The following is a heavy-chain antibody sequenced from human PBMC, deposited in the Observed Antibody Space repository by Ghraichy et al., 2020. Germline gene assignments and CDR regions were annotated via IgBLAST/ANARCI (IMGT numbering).Heavy chain of an antibody. D-gene: IGHD1-14*01. V-gene: IGHV3-7*01. CDR2: IKQDGSEK. CDR1: GFTFSSYW. Sequence: GGSLRLSCAASGFTFSSYWMSWVRQAPGKGLEWVANIKQDGSEKYYVDSVKGRFTISRDNAKNSLYLQMNSLRAEDTAVYYCAREVEGFWAGRGRWFDPWGQGTLVTVSS. J-gene: IGHJ5*02. CDR3: AREVEGFWAGRGRWFDP.